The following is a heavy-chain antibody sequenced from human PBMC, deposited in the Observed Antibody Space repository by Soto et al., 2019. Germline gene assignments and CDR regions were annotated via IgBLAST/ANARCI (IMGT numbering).Heavy chain of an antibody. Sequence: PGGSLRLSCAASGFTFSSFAMSWVRQAPEKGLEWVTGISGSGRSTFYADSVKGRFTISRDNSKNTLYLQMNSLKTEDTAVYYCTVTGYSSGWYYFDYWGQGTLVTVSS. V-gene: IGHV3-23*01. D-gene: IGHD6-19*01. J-gene: IGHJ4*02. CDR2: ISGSGRST. CDR3: TVTGYSSGWYYFDY. CDR1: GFTFSSFA.